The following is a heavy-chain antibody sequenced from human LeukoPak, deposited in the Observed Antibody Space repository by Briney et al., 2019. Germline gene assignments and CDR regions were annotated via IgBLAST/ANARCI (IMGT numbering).Heavy chain of an antibody. J-gene: IGHJ4*02. D-gene: IGHD3-16*01. CDR2: IYHSGST. Sequence: NPSETLSLTCTVSGYSISSGYYWGWIRQPPGKGLEWIGSIYHSGSTNYNPSLKSRVTISVDTSKNQFSLKLSSVTAADTAVYYCAGGARVDYWGQGTLVTVSS. CDR1: GYSISSGYY. CDR3: AGGARVDY. V-gene: IGHV4-38-2*02.